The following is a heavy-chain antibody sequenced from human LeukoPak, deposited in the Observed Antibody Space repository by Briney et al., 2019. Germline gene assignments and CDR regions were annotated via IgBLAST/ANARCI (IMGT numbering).Heavy chain of an antibody. D-gene: IGHD3-10*01. V-gene: IGHV3-30-3*01. CDR2: ISYDGSNK. J-gene: IGHJ6*02. CDR3: ACDNWGSGSYYNWLPMDV. Sequence: GGSLRLSCAAYGFTFISYAMHWVRQAPGKGLEWVAVISYDGSNKYYADSVKGRFTIARDNSKNTLYLQMNSLRAEDTAVYYCACDNWGSGSYYNWLPMDVWGQGTAVTVSS. CDR1: GFTFISYA.